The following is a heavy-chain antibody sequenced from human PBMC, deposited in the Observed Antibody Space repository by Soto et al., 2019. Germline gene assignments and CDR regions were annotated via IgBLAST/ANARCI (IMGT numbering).Heavy chain of an antibody. CDR3: ARSFYYYDSSGYYRAGDFDY. CDR2: IYSGGST. D-gene: IGHD3-22*01. V-gene: IGHV3-66*01. J-gene: IGHJ4*02. Sequence: EVQLVESGGGLVQPGGSLRLSCAASGFTVSSNYMSWVRQAPGKGLEWVSVIYSGGSTYYADSVKGRFTIARDNSKNTPYRHMNSLRAEDSAVYYCARSFYYYDSSGYYRAGDFDYWGQGTLVTVSS. CDR1: GFTVSSNY.